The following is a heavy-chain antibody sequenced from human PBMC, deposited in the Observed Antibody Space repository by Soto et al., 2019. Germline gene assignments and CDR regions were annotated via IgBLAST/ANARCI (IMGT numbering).Heavy chain of an antibody. D-gene: IGHD4-17*01. CDR2: VYVTGST. CDR3: ARDATTKAFDI. CDR1: GGSFSNNN. Sequence: SETLSLTCTVPGGSFSNNNWSWIRQPAGKGLEWIGRVYVTGSTNYNPSLKSRVTMSVDTSKNQFSLMLSSVTAADTAVYYCARDATTKAFDIWGQGTMVTVSS. V-gene: IGHV4-4*07. J-gene: IGHJ3*02.